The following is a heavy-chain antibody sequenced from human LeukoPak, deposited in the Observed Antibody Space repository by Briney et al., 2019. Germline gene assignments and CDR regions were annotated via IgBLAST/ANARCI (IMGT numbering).Heavy chain of an antibody. CDR1: GFTFSSYT. CDR3: GRDPTPRYCSGGSCYTHYGMDV. V-gene: IGHV3-21*01. D-gene: IGHD2-15*01. Sequence: GGSLRLSCAASGFTFSSYTMNWVRQAPGKGLEWGSSISSSSNYIYYADSVKGRLTISRDNAKNSLYLQMNSLRAEDTAVYYCGRDPTPRYCSGGSCYTHYGMDVWGQGATVTVSS. J-gene: IGHJ6*02. CDR2: ISSSSNYI.